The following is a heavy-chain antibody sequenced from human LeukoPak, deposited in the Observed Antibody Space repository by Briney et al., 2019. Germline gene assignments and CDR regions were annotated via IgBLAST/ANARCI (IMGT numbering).Heavy chain of an antibody. CDR2: IKQDGSLK. Sequence: PGGSLRLSCGTSGFTFSDYWMTWVRQAPGKGLEWVANIKQDGSLKFYVGSVKGRFTISRDNARNSLYLQMDSLRAEDTAVYYCATSLDTAAGPYWGQGTLVMVSS. D-gene: IGHD5-18*01. J-gene: IGHJ4*02. CDR1: GFTFSDYW. CDR3: ATSLDTAAGPY. V-gene: IGHV3-7*01.